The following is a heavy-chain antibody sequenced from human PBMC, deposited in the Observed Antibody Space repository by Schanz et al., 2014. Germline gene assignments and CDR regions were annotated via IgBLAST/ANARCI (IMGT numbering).Heavy chain of an antibody. Sequence: EVQLVESGGGLVQPGGSLRLSCEASGFSFGNYGMSWVRQAPGKGLEWVSYVSSSSSYTHYADSVKGRFTISRDNAKNSLYLQMNSLRAEDTAVYYCARPPHDSSGYYPFDYWGQGTLVTVSS. CDR2: VSSSSSYT. CDR3: ARPPHDSSGYYPFDY. D-gene: IGHD3-22*01. J-gene: IGHJ4*02. V-gene: IGHV3-48*04. CDR1: GFSFGNYG.